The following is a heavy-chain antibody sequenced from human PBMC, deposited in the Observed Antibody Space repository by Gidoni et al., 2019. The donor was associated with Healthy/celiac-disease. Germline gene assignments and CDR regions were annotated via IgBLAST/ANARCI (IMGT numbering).Heavy chain of an antibody. J-gene: IGHJ6*02. Sequence: QVQLVESGGGVVQPGRSLRLSCAASGFTFSSYGMHWVRQAPGKGLEWVAVIWYDGSNKYYADSVKGRFTISRDNSKNTLYLQMNSLRAEDTAVYYCARDPYDFWSGYPDYYYYGMDVWGQGTTVTVSS. V-gene: IGHV3-33*01. D-gene: IGHD3-3*01. CDR2: IWYDGSNK. CDR3: ARDPYDFWSGYPDYYYYGMDV. CDR1: GFTFSSYG.